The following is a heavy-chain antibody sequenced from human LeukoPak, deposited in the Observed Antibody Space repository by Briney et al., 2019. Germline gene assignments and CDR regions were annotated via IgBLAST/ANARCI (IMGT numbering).Heavy chain of an antibody. CDR3: ARDPGIAVAGDSDALDI. CDR1: GGSISSYY. J-gene: IGHJ3*02. CDR2: IYTSGST. D-gene: IGHD6-19*01. V-gene: IGHV4-4*07. Sequence: SETLSLTCTVSGGSISSYYWSWIRQPAGKGLEWIGRIYTSGSTNYNPSLKSRVTMSVDTSKNQFSLKLSSVTAADTAVYYCARDPGIAVAGDSDALDIWGQGTMVTVSS.